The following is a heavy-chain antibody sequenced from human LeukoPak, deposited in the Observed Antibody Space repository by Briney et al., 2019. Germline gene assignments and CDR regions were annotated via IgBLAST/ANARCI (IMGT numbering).Heavy chain of an antibody. CDR1: GFTFSNAW. J-gene: IGHJ4*02. CDR2: IKRKTDGGTT. V-gene: IGHV3-15*01. CDR3: TTAVRIKGFDS. Sequence: GGALRLSCATSGFTFSNAWMTWVRQAPGKGLEWVSLIKRKTDGGTTDYAAPVKGRFTVSRNDSVNTLYFQMNSLKTEDTGVYYCTTAVRIKGFDSWGQGALVTVSS. D-gene: IGHD1-1*01.